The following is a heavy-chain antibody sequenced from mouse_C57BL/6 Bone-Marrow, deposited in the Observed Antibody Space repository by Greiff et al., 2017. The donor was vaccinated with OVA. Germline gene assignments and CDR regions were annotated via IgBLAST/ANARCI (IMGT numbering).Heavy chain of an antibody. D-gene: IGHD5-1*01. Sequence: EVKLVESEGGLVQPGSSMKLSCTASGFTFSDYYMAWVRQVPEKGLEWVANINYDGSSTYYLDSLKSRFIISRDNATNTLYLQMSSLQSEDTATYCCAREREYDYFDYWGQGTTLTVSA. J-gene: IGHJ2*01. CDR3: AREREYDYFDY. CDR2: INYDGSST. CDR1: GFTFSDYY. V-gene: IGHV5-16*01.